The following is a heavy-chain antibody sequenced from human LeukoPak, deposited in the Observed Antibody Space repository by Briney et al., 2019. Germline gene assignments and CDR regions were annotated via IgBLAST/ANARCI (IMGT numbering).Heavy chain of an antibody. Sequence: GGSLRLSCAASGFTFGDYTMHWFRQPPGRGLQWVSLITGDGGTASYAGSVKGRFTISRDNSKNSLYLHMNSLGNEDTALYYCAKGHFGAGHYWGQGTLVTVSS. J-gene: IGHJ4*02. CDR2: ITGDGGTA. D-gene: IGHD3-3*01. V-gene: IGHV3-43*02. CDR1: GFTFGDYT. CDR3: AKGHFGAGHY.